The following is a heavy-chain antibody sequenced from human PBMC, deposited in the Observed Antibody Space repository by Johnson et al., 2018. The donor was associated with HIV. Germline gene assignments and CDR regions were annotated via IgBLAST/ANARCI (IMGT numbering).Heavy chain of an antibody. D-gene: IGHD6-19*01. V-gene: IGHV3-66*01. CDR1: GFTFSSYW. CDR2: IYSGGST. J-gene: IGHJ3*02. Sequence: VQLVESGGDLVQPGGSLRLSCTASGFTFSSYWMSWVRQAPGKGLEWVSVIYSGGSTYYADSVKGRFTISRDNYKNTLYLQMNSLRDEDTAVYYCAKDRRQSRAFDIWGQGTMVTVSS. CDR3: AKDRRQSRAFDI.